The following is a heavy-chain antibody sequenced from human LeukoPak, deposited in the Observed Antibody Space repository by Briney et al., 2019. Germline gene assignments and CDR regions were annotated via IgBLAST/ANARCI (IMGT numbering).Heavy chain of an antibody. J-gene: IGHJ3*02. CDR3: AKDFRYDYVYAFDI. V-gene: IGHV3-9*01. CDR1: GFTFDDYA. Sequence: GGSLRLSCAASGFTFDDYAMHWVRQVPGRGLEWVSGIYWNSDRIDYADSVKGRFTISRDNAKNSLYLQMNSLRVEDTAVYYCAKDFRYDYVYAFDIWGQGTMVTVSS. CDR2: IYWNSDRI. D-gene: IGHD3-16*01.